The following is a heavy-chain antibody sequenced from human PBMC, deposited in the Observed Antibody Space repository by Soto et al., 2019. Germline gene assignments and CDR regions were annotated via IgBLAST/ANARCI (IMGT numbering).Heavy chain of an antibody. CDR1: GYTFSNFA. CDR3: ARVRPWYSSGWPPDVDY. D-gene: IGHD6-19*01. Sequence: ASVKVSCKASGYTFSNFALHWVRQAPGQRLEWMGWINAGNWNTKYSQKFQGRVTITRDTSASTAYMELSSLRSEDTAVYYCARVRPWYSSGWPPDVDYWGQ. CDR2: INAGNWNT. V-gene: IGHV1-3*01. J-gene: IGHJ4*01.